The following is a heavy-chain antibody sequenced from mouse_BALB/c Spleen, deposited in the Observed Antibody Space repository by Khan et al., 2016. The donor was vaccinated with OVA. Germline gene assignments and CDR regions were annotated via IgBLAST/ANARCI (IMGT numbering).Heavy chain of an antibody. CDR3: NAFPDCYGRDGLAY. Sequence: VQLQQSGAELVRPGASVKLSCTASGFNIKDYNMHWVKQRPEQGLEWIGWIDPENGDTEYAPKFQGKATMTADTSSNTAYLQFSSLTSEDTAVYNYNAFPDCYGRDGLAYWGQGTLVTVSA. D-gene: IGHD1-1*01. J-gene: IGHJ3*01. V-gene: IGHV14-4*02. CDR1: GFNIKDYN. CDR2: IDPENGDT.